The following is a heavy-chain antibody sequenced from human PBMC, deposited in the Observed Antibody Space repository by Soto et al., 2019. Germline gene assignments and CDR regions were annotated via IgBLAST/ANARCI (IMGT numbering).Heavy chain of an antibody. V-gene: IGHV1-69*12. CDR1: GGTFSSYA. Sequence: QVQLVQSGAEVKKPGSSVKVSCKASGGTFSSYAISWVRQAPGQGLEWMGGIIPIFGTANYAQKFQGRVTITADESTSTAYMGLSSLRSEDTAVYYCARDLIAVAGTYYYYGMDVWGQGTTVTVSS. CDR3: ARDLIAVAGTYYYYGMDV. J-gene: IGHJ6*02. CDR2: IIPIFGTA. D-gene: IGHD6-19*01.